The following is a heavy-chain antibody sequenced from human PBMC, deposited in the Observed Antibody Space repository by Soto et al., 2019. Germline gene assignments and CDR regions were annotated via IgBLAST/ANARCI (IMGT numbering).Heavy chain of an antibody. V-gene: IGHV1-46*01. CDR2: INPLPTSGST. CDR1: GYIFTNYY. D-gene: IGHD6-13*01. J-gene: IGHJ4*02. CDR3: ARDLAAAAY. Sequence: QVQLVQSGAEVKKPGASVKVSCKASGYIFTNYYIPWVRQAPGQGLEWMAIINPLPTSGSTNYAQKFQGRVTVTRDTSTSTVYMELSSLKSEDTAIYYCARDLAAAAYWGQGTLVTVSS.